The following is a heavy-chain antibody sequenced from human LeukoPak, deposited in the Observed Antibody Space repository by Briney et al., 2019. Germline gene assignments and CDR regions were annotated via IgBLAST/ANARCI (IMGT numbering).Heavy chain of an antibody. J-gene: IGHJ3*02. V-gene: IGHV5-51*01. Sequence: GESLKISCKGYGYSFTNYWIGWVRQMPGKGLEWMGIIYPGDSDTRYSPSFQGQASISVDKSINTAYLQWRSLKASDTAMYYCARQKNSGWYRSLVFDIWGQGTKVTVSS. CDR1: GYSFTNYW. CDR2: IYPGDSDT. D-gene: IGHD6-19*01. CDR3: ARQKNSGWYRSLVFDI.